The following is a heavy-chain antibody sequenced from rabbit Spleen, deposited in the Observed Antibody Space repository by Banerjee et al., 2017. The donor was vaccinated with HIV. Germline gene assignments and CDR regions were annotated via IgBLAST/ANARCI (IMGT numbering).Heavy chain of an antibody. D-gene: IGHD8-1*01. V-gene: IGHV1S45*01. CDR2: INTYTVKS. CDR3: ARDGAGGSYFAL. Sequence: QEQLVESGGGLVKPEGSLTLTCTASGFSFSNDWICWVRQAPGKGLEWIACINTYTVKSVYASWATGRFTFSRTSSTTVTLQMTSLTAADTATYFCARDGAGGSYFALWGPGTLVTVS. J-gene: IGHJ4*01. CDR1: GFSFSNDW.